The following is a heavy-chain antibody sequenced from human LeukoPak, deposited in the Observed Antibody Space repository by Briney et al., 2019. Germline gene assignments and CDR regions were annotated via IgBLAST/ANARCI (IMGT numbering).Heavy chain of an antibody. D-gene: IGHD4-17*01. J-gene: IGHJ4*02. V-gene: IGHV3-11*01. CDR2: ISRTGNTI. CDR3: ARDLGSSTATTAFDY. CDR1: GFIFNDYY. Sequence: GGSLRLSCAASGFIFNDYYMSWIRQAPGKGLEWLSYISRTGNTIYYRDSVKGRFTISRDNANNLLHLQMDNLRAEDTAVYYCARDLGSSTATTAFDYWGQGTLVTVSS.